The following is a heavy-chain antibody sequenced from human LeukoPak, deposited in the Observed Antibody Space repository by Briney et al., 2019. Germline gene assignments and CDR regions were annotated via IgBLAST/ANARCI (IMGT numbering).Heavy chain of an antibody. Sequence: PGGSLRLSCAAPSFSFSTYWMTWVRQAPGKGLEWVANIKQDGSEKYYVDSVRGRFTISRDNTKKSLYLQMNSLRVEDTAVYYCARDKGTTMTSHAFDMWGRGTMVTVSS. CDR2: IKQDGSEK. CDR1: SFSFSTYW. D-gene: IGHD4-11*01. CDR3: ARDKGTTMTSHAFDM. J-gene: IGHJ3*02. V-gene: IGHV3-7*01.